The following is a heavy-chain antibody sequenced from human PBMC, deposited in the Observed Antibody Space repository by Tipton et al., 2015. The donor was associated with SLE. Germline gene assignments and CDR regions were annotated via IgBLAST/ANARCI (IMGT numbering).Heavy chain of an antibody. D-gene: IGHD3-16*01. Sequence: GSLRLSCAASGFTFDDYAMHWVRQAPGKGLEWVSSISMTGGYKEYADSVKGRFTVSRDNPKNSAYLQMNSLTTEDTAVYYCAREGGDYWGQGTLVTVSS. J-gene: IGHJ4*02. CDR2: ISMTGGYK. CDR3: AREGGDY. V-gene: IGHV3-21*01. CDR1: GFTFDDYA.